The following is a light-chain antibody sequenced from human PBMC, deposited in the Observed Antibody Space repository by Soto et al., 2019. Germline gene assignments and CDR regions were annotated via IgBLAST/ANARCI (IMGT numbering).Light chain of an antibody. CDR1: QSVYTD. Sequence: IVMTQSAATLSLSPGERATLSCRASQSVYTDVAWYQQKPGQSPRLLIYGASTRASDIPDRFSGSGSGTDFTLTISSLQFRDVAVYYCQLYNSWPPLTFAGGTNVDIK. V-gene: IGKV3-15*01. CDR2: GAS. CDR3: QLYNSWPPLT. J-gene: IGKJ4*01.